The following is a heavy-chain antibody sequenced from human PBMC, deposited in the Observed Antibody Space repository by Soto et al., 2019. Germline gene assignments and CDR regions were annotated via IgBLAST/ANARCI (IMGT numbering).Heavy chain of an antibody. CDR2: IYYSGYT. CDR3: ARGGARIAVAGSIHYFDY. D-gene: IGHD6-19*01. J-gene: IGHJ4*02. Sequence: PSETLSLTCTVSGGSISSSSYYWGWIRQHPGKGLEWIGSIYYSGYTYYNPSLKSRVSISVDTSKNQFSLKLSSVTAADTAVYYCARGGARIAVAGSIHYFDYSGQGTLVTVS. V-gene: IGHV4-39*07. CDR1: GGSISSSSYY.